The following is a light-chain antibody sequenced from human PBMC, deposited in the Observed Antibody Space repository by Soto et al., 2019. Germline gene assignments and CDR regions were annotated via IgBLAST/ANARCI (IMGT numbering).Light chain of an antibody. CDR1: QSVRSS. V-gene: IGKV3-15*01. Sequence: EVVMTQSPATLSVSPGERVTLSCRASQSVRSSLAWYQQKPGQAPRLLIYGASTRATGIPARFSGSGSGTEFTLTISSLQSEDFAVYFCQQYNNWPETFGQGTRLEIK. J-gene: IGKJ5*01. CDR2: GAS. CDR3: QQYNNWPET.